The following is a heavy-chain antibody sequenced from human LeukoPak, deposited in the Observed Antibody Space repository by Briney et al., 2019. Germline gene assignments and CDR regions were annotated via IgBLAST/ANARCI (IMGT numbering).Heavy chain of an antibody. CDR3: ARDGSGYSDPVDS. D-gene: IGHD3-22*01. CDR1: GFTFSSYS. V-gene: IGHV3-21*01. Sequence: GGSLRLSCAASGFTFSSYSMNWVRQAPGKGLEWVSSISSSSSYIHYADSVKGRFTISRHNAKNSLFLQMNSLRAEDSAVYYCARDGSGYSDPVDSWGQGTLVTVSS. CDR2: ISSSSSYI. J-gene: IGHJ4*02.